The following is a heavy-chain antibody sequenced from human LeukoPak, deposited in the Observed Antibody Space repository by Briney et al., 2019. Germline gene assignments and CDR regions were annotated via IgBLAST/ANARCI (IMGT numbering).Heavy chain of an antibody. V-gene: IGHV4-39*07. J-gene: IGHJ3*02. CDR1: GGSISSSSYY. Sequence: PETLSLTCTVSGGSISSSSYYWGWIRQPPGKGLEWIGSIYYSGSTYYNPSLKSRVTISVDTSKNQFSLKLSSVTAADTAVYYCARDPGESFAFDIWGQGTMVTVSS. CDR3: ARDPGESFAFDI. CDR2: IYYSGST. D-gene: IGHD3-16*01.